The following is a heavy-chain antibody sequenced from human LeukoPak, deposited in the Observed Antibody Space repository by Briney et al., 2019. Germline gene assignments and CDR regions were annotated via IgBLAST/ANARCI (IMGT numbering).Heavy chain of an antibody. CDR1: GFTFSSYG. CDR2: IRYDGNNK. CDR3: AKDGDGSAYSSGWYWYYYYMDV. J-gene: IGHJ6*03. V-gene: IGHV3-30*02. Sequence: GGSLRLSCAASGFTFSSYGMHWVRQAPGKGLEWVAFIRYDGNNKYYADSVKGRFTISRDNSKNTLYLQMNSLRAEDTAVYYCAKDGDGSAYSSGWYWYYYYMDVWGKGTTVTISS. D-gene: IGHD6-19*01.